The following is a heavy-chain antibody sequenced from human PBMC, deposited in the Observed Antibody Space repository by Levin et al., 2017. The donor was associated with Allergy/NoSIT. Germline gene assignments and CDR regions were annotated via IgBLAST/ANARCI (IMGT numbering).Heavy chain of an antibody. Sequence: GGSLRLSCAASGFTFSSYTMHWVRQAPGKGLVWVARINSDGSTISYADSVKGRFTISRDNAKNTLFLQLNSLRAEDTAVYYCARFTSGYLLSYFDYWGQGTLVTVSS. CDR3: ARFTSGYLLSYFDY. D-gene: IGHD3-22*01. CDR2: INSDGSTI. CDR1: GFTFSSYT. J-gene: IGHJ4*02. V-gene: IGHV3-74*01.